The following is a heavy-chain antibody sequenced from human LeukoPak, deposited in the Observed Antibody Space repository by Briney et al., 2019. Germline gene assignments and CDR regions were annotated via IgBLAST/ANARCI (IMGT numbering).Heavy chain of an antibody. J-gene: IGHJ6*03. V-gene: IGHV3-9*01. CDR1: GFTFDDYA. CDR3: ARGSGSYGLSYYYYYMDV. Sequence: AGGSLRLSCAASGFTFDDYAMHWVRQAPGKGLEWVSGISWNSGSIGYADSVKGRFTISRDNAKNSLYLQMNSLRAEDTAVYYCARGSGSYGLSYYYYYMDVWGKGTTVTISS. CDR2: ISWNSGSI. D-gene: IGHD1-26*01.